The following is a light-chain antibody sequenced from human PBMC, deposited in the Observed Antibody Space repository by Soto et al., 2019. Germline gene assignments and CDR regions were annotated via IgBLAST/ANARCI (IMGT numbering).Light chain of an antibody. CDR1: QYVSVRF. V-gene: IGKV3-20*01. J-gene: IGKJ1*01. CDR2: GAS. CDR3: QQYGSSPQT. Sequence: EIVLTQSPGTLSLSPGKSATLSCRASQYVSVRFLAWYQQKPGQAPRLLIYGASDRATGIPDRFTGSGSGTDFTLTINRLEPEDFAVYFCQQYGSSPQTFGQGTKVEIK.